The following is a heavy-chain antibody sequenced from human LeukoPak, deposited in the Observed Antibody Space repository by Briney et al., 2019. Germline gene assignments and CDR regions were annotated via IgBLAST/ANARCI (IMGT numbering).Heavy chain of an antibody. CDR3: ARAQLDLRPFDI. V-gene: IGHV4-39*07. J-gene: IGHJ3*02. Sequence: PSETLSLTCTVSGGSISSSSYYWAWIRQPPGKGLEWSGRIYYSGSTYYNPSLKTRVTISVDTPKNQSSLKLTSVTAADTAVYYCARAQLDLRPFDIWGQGTMVTVSS. D-gene: IGHD1-7*01. CDR1: GGSISSSSYY. CDR2: IYYSGST.